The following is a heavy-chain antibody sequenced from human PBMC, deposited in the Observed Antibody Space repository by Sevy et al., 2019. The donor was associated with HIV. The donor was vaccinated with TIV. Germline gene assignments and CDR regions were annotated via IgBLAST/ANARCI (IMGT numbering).Heavy chain of an antibody. D-gene: IGHD6-13*01. CDR3: ARGYSSSWYETDYFDY. CDR1: GDSVSSNSAA. J-gene: IGHJ4*02. Sequence: KQSQTLSLTCAISGDSVSSNSAAWNWIRQSPSRGLEWLGRTYYRSKWYNDYAVSVKSRITINPDTSKNQFSLQLNSVTPEDTAVYYCARGYSSSWYETDYFDYWGQGTLVTVSS. CDR2: TYYRSKWYN. V-gene: IGHV6-1*01.